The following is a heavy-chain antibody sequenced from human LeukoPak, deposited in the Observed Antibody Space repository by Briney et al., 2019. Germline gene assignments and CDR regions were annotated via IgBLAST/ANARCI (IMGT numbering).Heavy chain of an antibody. J-gene: IGHJ4*02. CDR1: GGSISSYY. Sequence: SETLSLTCTVSGGSISSYYWSWIRQPAGQGVEWIGRIYTNGDTRYNPSLKSRVTLSVDTSKNQLSLKLMSMTAADTAVYYCARLYNSASQAFDYWGQGTLVTVSS. V-gene: IGHV4-4*07. D-gene: IGHD6-19*01. CDR2: IYTNGDT. CDR3: ARLYNSASQAFDY.